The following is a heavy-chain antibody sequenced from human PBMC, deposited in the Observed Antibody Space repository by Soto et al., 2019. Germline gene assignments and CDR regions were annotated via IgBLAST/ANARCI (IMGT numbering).Heavy chain of an antibody. J-gene: IGHJ4*02. V-gene: IGHV5-51*01. D-gene: IGHD5-12*01. CDR3: ARLVGAYDSYLDH. Sequence: GGSLKISCKASGYDFARTWIGWVRQLPGKVLDWLGIIYPGDSETRYSPSFRGQVTFSVDMSISTAYLQWSSLKTSDIAIYYCARLVGAYDSYLDHWGQGTRVTVSS. CDR2: IYPGDSET. CDR1: GYDFARTW.